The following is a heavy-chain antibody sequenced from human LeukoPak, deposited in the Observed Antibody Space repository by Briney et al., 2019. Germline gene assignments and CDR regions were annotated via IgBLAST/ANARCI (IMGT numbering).Heavy chain of an antibody. Sequence: ASVKVSCKASGYTFTGYCMHWVRQAPGQGLEWMGWINPNSGGTNYAQKFQGRVTMTRDTSISTAYMELSRLRSDDTAVYYCATSMDPLLPFDYWGQGTLVTVSS. V-gene: IGHV1-2*02. CDR1: GYTFTGYC. CDR2: INPNSGGT. J-gene: IGHJ4*02. CDR3: ATSMDPLLPFDY. D-gene: IGHD2-15*01.